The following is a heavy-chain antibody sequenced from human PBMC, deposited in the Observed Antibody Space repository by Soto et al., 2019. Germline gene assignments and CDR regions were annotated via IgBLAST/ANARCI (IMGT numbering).Heavy chain of an antibody. V-gene: IGHV4-61*01. CDR1: THSVISHNYY. CDR2: IYYSGYT. J-gene: IGHJ6*02. Sequence: SDTLSLTCTVLTHSVISHNYYWTSIRQPPGKGLEWIGNIYYSGYTNYNPSLESRVTISVNTSKMQLSLKLSSVTAADTAVYYCARDHCVGGNCFSTYYGMDVWGQGTTVT. D-gene: IGHD2-15*01. CDR3: ARDHCVGGNCFSTYYGMDV.